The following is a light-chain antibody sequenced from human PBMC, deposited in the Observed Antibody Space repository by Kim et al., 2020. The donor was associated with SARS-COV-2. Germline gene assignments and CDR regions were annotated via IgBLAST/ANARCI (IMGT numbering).Light chain of an antibody. CDR2: VAS. J-gene: IGKJ1*01. CDR3: QHTYTPPWT. CDR1: QSISTY. Sequence: DIQMTQSPSSLFASVGDRVTITCRASQSISTYLNWYQQKPGKAPKVLIYVASSLQSGVPSRFSGTGSGTDFTLTITSLQPEDFATYYCQHTYTPPWTFGQGTKVDIK. V-gene: IGKV1-39*01.